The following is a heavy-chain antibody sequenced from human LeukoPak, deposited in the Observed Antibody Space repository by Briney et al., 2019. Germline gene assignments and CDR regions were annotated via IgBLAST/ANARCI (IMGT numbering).Heavy chain of an antibody. J-gene: IGHJ4*02. D-gene: IGHD3-10*02. V-gene: IGHV4-59*01. CDR3: ARTLARYYDRPGLYYFDY. CDR2: XYYSGST. Sequence: WIRQPPGKGXEXXXYXYYSGSTNYNPSLKSRVTISVDTSKNQFSLKLSSVTAADTAAYYCARTLARYYDRPGLYYFDYWGQGTLVTVSS.